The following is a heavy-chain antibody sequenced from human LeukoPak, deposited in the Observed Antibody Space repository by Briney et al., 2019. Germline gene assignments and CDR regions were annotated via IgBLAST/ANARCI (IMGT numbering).Heavy chain of an antibody. CDR3: ARYRTVTTYFDY. J-gene: IGHJ4*02. D-gene: IGHD4-17*01. CDR2: IYHSGST. Sequence: NSSETLSLTCTVSGGSISSYYWSWIRQPLGKGLEWIGYIYHSGSTYYNPSLKSRVTISVDRSKNQFSLKLSSVTAADTAVYYCARYRTVTTYFDYWGQGTLVTVSS. V-gene: IGHV4-59*12. CDR1: GGSISSYY.